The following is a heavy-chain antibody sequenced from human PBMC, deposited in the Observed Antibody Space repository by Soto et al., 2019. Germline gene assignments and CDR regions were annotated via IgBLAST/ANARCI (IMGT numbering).Heavy chain of an antibody. CDR3: ARLYGDFVGWFDS. D-gene: IGHD4-17*01. J-gene: IGHJ5*01. CDR2: TYYTGST. Sequence: QVQLQESGPGLVRPSQTLSLACTVSGGSISSNNYYWSWIRQQPGKGLEWIGNTYYTGSTYPNRSLESRVTMSLDTSQNQFSLKRSSVTAADTAVYYCARLYGDFVGWFDSWGQGTLVTVSS. CDR1: GGSISSNNYY. V-gene: IGHV4-31*03.